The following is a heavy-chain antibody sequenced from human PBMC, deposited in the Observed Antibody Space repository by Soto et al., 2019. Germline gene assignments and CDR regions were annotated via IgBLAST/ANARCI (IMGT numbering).Heavy chain of an antibody. Sequence: RASVKVSCKASGYTFTGYYMHWVRQAPGQGLEWMGWINPNSGGTNYAQKFQGWVTMTRDTSISTAYMELSRLRSDDTAVYYCARGRYCSSTSCYTTPNYGMDVWGQGTTVTVSS. CDR2: INPNSGGT. J-gene: IGHJ6*02. V-gene: IGHV1-2*04. D-gene: IGHD2-2*02. CDR3: ARGRYCSSTSCYTTPNYGMDV. CDR1: GYTFTGYY.